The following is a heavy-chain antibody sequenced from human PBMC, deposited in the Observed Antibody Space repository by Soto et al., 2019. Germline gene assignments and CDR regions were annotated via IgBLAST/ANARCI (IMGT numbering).Heavy chain of an antibody. J-gene: IGHJ4*02. CDR1: GGSISSYY. D-gene: IGHD3-22*01. V-gene: IGHV4-59*08. Sequence: PSETLSLTCTVAGGSISSYYWSWIRQPPGKGLEWIGYIYYSGITYYNPSLKSRVTISVDTSKNQFSLKLSSVTAADTAVYYCASYYYDSSGYYYDDYFDYWGQGTLVTV. CDR2: IYYSGIT. CDR3: ASYYYDSSGYYYDDYFDY.